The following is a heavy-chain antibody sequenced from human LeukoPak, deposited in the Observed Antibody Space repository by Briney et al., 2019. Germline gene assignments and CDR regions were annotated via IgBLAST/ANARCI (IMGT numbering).Heavy chain of an antibody. V-gene: IGHV3-30*01. CDR3: ARQNYYESSGYYPFFDY. Sequence: QAGGSLRLSCVGSGFTFSSYAMHWVRQAPGKGLEWVAVISFDGSDIYYADSVKGRFTISRDNSKNTLYLQMNSLRAEDTAVYYCARQNYYESSGYYPFFDYWGQGTLLTVSS. J-gene: IGHJ4*02. CDR2: ISFDGSDI. CDR1: GFTFSSYA. D-gene: IGHD3-22*01.